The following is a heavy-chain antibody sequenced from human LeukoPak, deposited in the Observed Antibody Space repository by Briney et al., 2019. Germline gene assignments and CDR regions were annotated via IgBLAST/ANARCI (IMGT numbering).Heavy chain of an antibody. Sequence: GASVKVSCKASGYTFTSYGISWVRQAPGQGLEWMGWISAYNGNTIYAQKLQGRVTMTTDTSTSTTYMELRSLRSDDTAVYYCARSLGDIVVVVAATPAYYYMDVWGKGTTVTVSS. CDR2: ISAYNGNT. CDR3: ARSLGDIVVVVAATPAYYYMDV. D-gene: IGHD2-15*01. J-gene: IGHJ6*03. CDR1: GYTFTSYG. V-gene: IGHV1-18*01.